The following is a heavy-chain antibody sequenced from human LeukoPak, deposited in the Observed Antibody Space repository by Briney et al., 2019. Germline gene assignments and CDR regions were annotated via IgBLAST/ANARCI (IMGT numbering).Heavy chain of an antibody. CDR2: IYYSGST. CDR1: GYSISSSNW. Sequence: SDTLSLTCAVSGYSISSSNWWGWIRQPPGKGLEWIGYIYYSGSTYYNPSLKSRVTMSVDTSKNQFSLKLSSVTAADTAVYYCARAPRPDYSYYYGMDVWGQGTTVTVSS. J-gene: IGHJ6*02. V-gene: IGHV4-28*03. D-gene: IGHD4-11*01. CDR3: ARAPRPDYSYYYGMDV.